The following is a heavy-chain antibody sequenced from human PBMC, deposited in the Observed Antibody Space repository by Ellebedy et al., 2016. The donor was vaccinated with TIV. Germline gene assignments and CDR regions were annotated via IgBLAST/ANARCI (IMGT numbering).Heavy chain of an antibody. V-gene: IGHV1-18*01. CDR1: GYTFTSSA. D-gene: IGHD3-10*01. J-gene: IGHJ4*02. Sequence: ASVKVSXKTSGYTFTSSAITWVRQAPGQGLEWMGWITTYNGNTNYAQRLQGRVTMTTDTSTSTAYMELRSLRSDDTAVYYCARDDGSTDFDYWGQGTLVTVSS. CDR2: ITTYNGNT. CDR3: ARDDGSTDFDY.